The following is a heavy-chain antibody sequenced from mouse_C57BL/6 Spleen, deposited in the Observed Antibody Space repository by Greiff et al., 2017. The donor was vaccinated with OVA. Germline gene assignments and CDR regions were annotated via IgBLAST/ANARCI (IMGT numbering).Heavy chain of an antibody. CDR1: GYTFTSYW. CDR2: IYPGSGST. D-gene: IGHD1-1*01. V-gene: IGHV1-55*01. CDR3: ALITTGDY. J-gene: IGHJ2*01. Sequence: QVQLQQPGAELVKPGASVKMSCKASGYTFTSYWITWVKQRPGQGLEWIGDIYPGSGSTNYNEKFKSKATLTVDKPSSTAYMQLSSLTSEDSAVYYCALITTGDYWGQGTTLTVSS.